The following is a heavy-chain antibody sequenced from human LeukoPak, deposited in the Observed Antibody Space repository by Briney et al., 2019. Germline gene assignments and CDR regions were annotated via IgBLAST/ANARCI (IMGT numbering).Heavy chain of an antibody. V-gene: IGHV3-7*03. CDR2: IKEDGSEK. D-gene: IGHD3-3*02. CDR3: AKSGSSVFWS. CDR1: GFPFTNHW. Sequence: GDSLRLSCGASGFPFTNHWMSCLRHAPGKAVEWVANIKEDGSEKYNVDSVKGRFTVSRDNVKNSLFLQMNSLRVDDTAVYYCAKSGSSVFWSWGQGTLVTVSS. J-gene: IGHJ5*02.